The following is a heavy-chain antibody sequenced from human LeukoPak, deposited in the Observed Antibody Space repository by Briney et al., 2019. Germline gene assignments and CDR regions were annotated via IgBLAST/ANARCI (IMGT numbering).Heavy chain of an antibody. Sequence: SETLSLTCTVSGGSISSSSYYWGWIRQPPGKGLEWIGSIYYSGSTYYNPSLKSRVTISVDTSKNQFSLKLSSVTAADTAVYYCASPNGVRGVSGDYWGQGTLVTVSS. J-gene: IGHJ4*02. CDR3: ASPNGVRGVSGDY. V-gene: IGHV4-39*01. CDR2: IYYSGST. D-gene: IGHD3-10*01. CDR1: GGSISSSSYY.